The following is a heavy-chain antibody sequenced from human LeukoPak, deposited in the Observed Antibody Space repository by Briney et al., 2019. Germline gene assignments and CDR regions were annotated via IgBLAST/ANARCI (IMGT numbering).Heavy chain of an antibody. CDR1: GFTFSSYA. Sequence: GGSLRLSCAASGFTFSSYAMSWVRQAPGKGLEWVSAISGSGGSTYYADSVKGRFTTSRDNSKNTLYLQMNSLRAEDTAVYYCAKDWSPRCGGDCYYFDYWGQGTLVTVSS. V-gene: IGHV3-23*01. D-gene: IGHD2-21*01. CDR2: ISGSGGST. J-gene: IGHJ4*02. CDR3: AKDWSPRCGGDCYYFDY.